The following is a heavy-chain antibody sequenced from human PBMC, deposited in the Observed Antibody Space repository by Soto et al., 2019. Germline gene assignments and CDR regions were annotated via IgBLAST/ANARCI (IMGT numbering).Heavy chain of an antibody. Sequence: PSETLSLTCTVSGGSISSGGYYWSWIRQHPGKGLEWIGYIYYSGSTYYNPSLKSRVTISVDTSKNQFSLKLSSVTATDTAVYYCERESVYYYDSSGPDYWGQGTLVTVSS. D-gene: IGHD3-22*01. CDR3: ERESVYYYDSSGPDY. J-gene: IGHJ4*02. CDR2: IYYSGST. CDR1: GGSISSGGYY. V-gene: IGHV4-31*03.